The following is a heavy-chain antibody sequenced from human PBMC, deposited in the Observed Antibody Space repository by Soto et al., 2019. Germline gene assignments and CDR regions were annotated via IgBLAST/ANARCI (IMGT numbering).Heavy chain of an antibody. CDR1: GFTFSSYG. Sequence: GGSLRLSCAASGFTFSSYGLHWVRQAPGKGLEWVAVISYDGSNKYYADSVKGRFTISRDNSKNTLYLQMNSLRAEDTAVYYCAKDALAPPNTARPMTYYYYYYMDVWGKGTTVTVSS. V-gene: IGHV3-30*18. D-gene: IGHD6-6*01. J-gene: IGHJ6*03. CDR2: ISYDGSNK. CDR3: AKDALAPPNTARPMTYYYYYYMDV.